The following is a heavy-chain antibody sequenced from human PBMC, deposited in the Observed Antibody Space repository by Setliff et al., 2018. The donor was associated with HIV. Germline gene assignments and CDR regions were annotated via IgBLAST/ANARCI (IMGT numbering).Heavy chain of an antibody. Sequence: PGGSLRLSCAASGFTFSRHWMSWVRKAPGKGLEWVASIKDDGREEDYADSVKGRFTISRDNAKNSLFLQMDSLMAEDTAVYYCARCLNTEYWSGYSPFDYWGLGSLVTVSS. CDR1: GFTFSRHW. J-gene: IGHJ4*02. CDR2: IKDDGREE. V-gene: IGHV3-7*03. D-gene: IGHD3-3*01. CDR3: ARCLNTEYWSGYSPFDY.